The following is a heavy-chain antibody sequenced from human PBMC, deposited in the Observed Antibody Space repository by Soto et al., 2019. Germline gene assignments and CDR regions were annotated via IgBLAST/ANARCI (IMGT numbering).Heavy chain of an antibody. V-gene: IGHV3-7*01. CDR1: GFTFSSYW. J-gene: IGHJ4*02. CDR2: INPDGSEK. D-gene: IGHD3-22*01. CDR3: ARTMTARTDDY. Sequence: EVHLVESGGGLVLPGGSLRLSCAASGFTFSSYWMSWVRQTPGKGLEWVGNINPDGSEKYYVDSVRGRFTISRDNAANSLHLQMNSLRAEDTAVYYCARTMTARTDDYWGQGTLVTVSS.